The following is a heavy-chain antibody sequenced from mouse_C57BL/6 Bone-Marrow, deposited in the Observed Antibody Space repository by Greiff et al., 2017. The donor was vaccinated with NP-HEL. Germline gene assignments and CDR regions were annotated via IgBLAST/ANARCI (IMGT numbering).Heavy chain of an antibody. CDR2: IRLKSDNYAT. J-gene: IGHJ2*01. V-gene: IGHV6-3*01. CDR1: GFTFSNYW. D-gene: IGHD2-1*01. Sequence: EVQLQESGGGLVQPGGSMKLSCVASGFTFSNYWMNWVRQSPEKGLEWVAQIRLKSDNYATHYAESVKGRFTISRDDSKSSVYLQMNNLRAEDTGIYCCIRSTMAYYFDYWGQGTTLTVSS. CDR3: IRSTMAYYFDY.